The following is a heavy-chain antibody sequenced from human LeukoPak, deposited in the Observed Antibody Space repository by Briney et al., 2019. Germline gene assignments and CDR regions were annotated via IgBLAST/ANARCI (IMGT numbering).Heavy chain of an antibody. CDR3: ARDKGDYYDSSGYYYEGSWFDP. V-gene: IGHV4-39*07. CDR2: IHYLGST. J-gene: IGHJ5*02. Sequence: PSETLSLTCTVSGGSISSGSHNWVWIRQPPGKGLEWIGSIHYLGSTYYNPSLKTRVTISVDTSKNQFSLKLSSVTAADTAVYYCARDKGDYYDSSGYYYEGSWFDPWGQGTLVTVSS. CDR1: GGSISSGSHN. D-gene: IGHD3-22*01.